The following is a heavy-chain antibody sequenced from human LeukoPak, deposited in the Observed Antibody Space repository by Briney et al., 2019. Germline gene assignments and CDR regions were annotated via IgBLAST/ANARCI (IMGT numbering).Heavy chain of an antibody. CDR3: ARLVGHCNNTRCSLRDY. V-gene: IGHV4-34*01. CDR1: GGSFSGYY. J-gene: IGHJ4*02. Sequence: PSETLSLTCAVYGGSFSGYYWSWIRQPPGEGLEWIGEINRSGSTNYNPSLKSRVTISVDTSKNQFSLNLTSMTAADAAVYYCARLVGHCNNTRCSLRDYWGQGTLVTVSS. D-gene: IGHD2-2*01. CDR2: INRSGST.